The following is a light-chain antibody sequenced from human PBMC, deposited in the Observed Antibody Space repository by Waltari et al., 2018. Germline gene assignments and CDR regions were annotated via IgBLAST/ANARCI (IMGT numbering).Light chain of an antibody. CDR3: QQYDKWPPFT. CDR1: QSVGSK. Sequence: ETVLTQSPAVLSVSPGDRATLSCRASQSVGSKVAWYQQKAGQSPKLRIYDASTRASDIPARCSGSGSGTEFTFSISRLQSEDFAVYYCQQYDKWPPFTFGQGTNVELK. V-gene: IGKV3-15*01. CDR2: DAS. J-gene: IGKJ2*01.